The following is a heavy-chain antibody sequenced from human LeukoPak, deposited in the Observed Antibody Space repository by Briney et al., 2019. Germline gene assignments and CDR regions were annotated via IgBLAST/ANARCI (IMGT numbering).Heavy chain of an antibody. CDR3: ARGYSSGWGVKDI. CDR2: INPNRGDT. Sequence: ASVKVSCKASGYTFTGYYMHWVRQAPGQGLEWMGRINPNRGDTKPAQKFQGRVTMTRDTSISVAYMELSSLQSDDTAVYYCARGYSSGWGVKDIWGQGTMVTVSS. J-gene: IGHJ3*02. D-gene: IGHD6-19*01. V-gene: IGHV1-2*06. CDR1: GYTFTGYY.